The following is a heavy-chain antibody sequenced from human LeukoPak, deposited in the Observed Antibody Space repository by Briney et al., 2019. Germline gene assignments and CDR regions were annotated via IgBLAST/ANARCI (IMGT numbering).Heavy chain of an antibody. CDR1: GFAFSSSA. D-gene: IGHD1-14*01. Sequence: GGSLRLSCAASGFAFSSSAMTWVRQAPGKGLEWVSSISGRGGSTYYADSVRGRFTISRDNSKNTLRLQMNSLRPEDTAVFYCARSRPAGGYYFDYWGQGTLVTVSS. V-gene: IGHV3-23*01. CDR2: ISGRGGST. CDR3: ARSRPAGGYYFDY. J-gene: IGHJ4*02.